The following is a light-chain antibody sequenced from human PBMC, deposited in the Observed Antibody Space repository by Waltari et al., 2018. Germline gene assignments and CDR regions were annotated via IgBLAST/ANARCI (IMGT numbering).Light chain of an antibody. CDR3: SSYRSGSILV. J-gene: IGLJ2*01. V-gene: IGLV2-14*01. CDR2: EVS. Sequence: QSALTQPASVSGSPGQSITISCTGTSSDVGGYNYVSWYQQHPGKVPKVLSSEVSDRPTGVSHRFSGSKAGNKASLSISGLKADVEADYDCSSYRSGSILVFGGGTKVTVL. CDR1: SSDVGGYNY.